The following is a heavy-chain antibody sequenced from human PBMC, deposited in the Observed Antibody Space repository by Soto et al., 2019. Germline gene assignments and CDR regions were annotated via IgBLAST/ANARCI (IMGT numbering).Heavy chain of an antibody. Sequence: GGSLRLSCAASGFTFSSYAMSWVRQAPGKGLEWVSAISGSGGSTYYADSVKGLFTISRDNSKNKLYLQMSRRKAEDTAVYCCAKSPGGGDYPYYFDYWGQGTLVTVSS. CDR3: AKSPGGGDYPYYFDY. J-gene: IGHJ4*02. CDR2: ISGSGGST. D-gene: IGHD4-17*01. CDR1: GFTFSSYA. V-gene: IGHV3-23*01.